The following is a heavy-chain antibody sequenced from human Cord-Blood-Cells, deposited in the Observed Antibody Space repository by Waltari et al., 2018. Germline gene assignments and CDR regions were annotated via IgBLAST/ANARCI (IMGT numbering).Heavy chain of an antibody. CDR1: GGSFRGYY. CDR3: ARGGIVVVPAAIYTFDY. CDR2: INHSGST. D-gene: IGHD2-2*01. Sequence: QVQLQQWGAGLLKPSETLSLTCAVYGGSFRGYYLSWIRQPPGKGLEWIGEINHSGSTNYNPSLKSRVTISVDTSKNQFSLKLSSVTAADTAVYYCARGGIVVVPAAIYTFDYWGQGTLVTVSS. J-gene: IGHJ4*02. V-gene: IGHV4-34*01.